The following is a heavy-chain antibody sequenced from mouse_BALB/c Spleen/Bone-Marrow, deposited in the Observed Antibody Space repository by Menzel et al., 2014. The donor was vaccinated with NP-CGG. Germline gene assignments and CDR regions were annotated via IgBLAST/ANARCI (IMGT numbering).Heavy chain of an antibody. CDR1: GFNIKDTY. V-gene: IGHV14-3*02. D-gene: IGHD4-1*01. J-gene: IGHJ1*01. CDR2: IDPANGNT. CDR3: ARWGKLGRGYFDV. Sequence: VQLQQSGAELVKPGASVKLSCTASGFNIKDTYMHWVKQRPEQGLEWIGRIDPANGNTKYDPKFQGKATITADTSSNTAYLQLSSLTSEDTAVYYCARWGKLGRGYFDVWGAGTMVTVSS.